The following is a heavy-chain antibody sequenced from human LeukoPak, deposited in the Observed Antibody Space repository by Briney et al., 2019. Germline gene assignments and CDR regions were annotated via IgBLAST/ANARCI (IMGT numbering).Heavy chain of an antibody. CDR2: IIPIFGTA. D-gene: IGHD2-2*01. V-gene: IGHV1-69*13. CDR3: ARDTWGIVVVPAAIAGADY. Sequence: EASVKVSCKASGGTFSSYAISWVRQAPGQGLEWMGGIIPIFGTANYAQKFQGRVTITADESTSAAYMELSSLRSEDTAVYYCARDTWGIVVVPAAIAGADYWGQGTLVTVSS. J-gene: IGHJ4*02. CDR1: GGTFSSYA.